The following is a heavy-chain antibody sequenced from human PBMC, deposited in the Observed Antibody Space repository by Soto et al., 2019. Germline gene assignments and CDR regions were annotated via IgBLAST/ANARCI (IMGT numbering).Heavy chain of an antibody. Sequence: GGSLRLSCAASGFSFSDYSMNWVRQAPGKGLEWVAFINLSSTTTDYTDSVKGRFTISKDNAKNSLYLQMNSLRVEDTAVYYCARVTYGADAFDIWGQGAMVTVSS. D-gene: IGHD4-17*01. J-gene: IGHJ3*02. CDR1: GFSFSDYS. V-gene: IGHV3-48*04. CDR3: ARVTYGADAFDI. CDR2: INLSSTTT.